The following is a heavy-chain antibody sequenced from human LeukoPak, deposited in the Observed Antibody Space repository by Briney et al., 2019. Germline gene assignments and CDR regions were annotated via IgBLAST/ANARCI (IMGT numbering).Heavy chain of an antibody. Sequence: PGGSLRLSCAASGFTFTNYARSWVRQAPGKVLEWVSTMTPGGTSTYYADSVKGRFTISRDNSKNTLYLQMNSLRAEDTAVYYCAKPSGWLVVDYWGQGTLVTVFS. CDR3: AKPSGWLVVDY. J-gene: IGHJ4*02. V-gene: IGHV3-23*01. D-gene: IGHD6-19*01. CDR2: MTPGGTST. CDR1: GFTFTNYA.